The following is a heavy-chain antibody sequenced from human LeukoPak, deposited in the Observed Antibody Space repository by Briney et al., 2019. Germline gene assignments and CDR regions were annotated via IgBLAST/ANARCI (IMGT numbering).Heavy chain of an antibody. CDR1: GFTFDDYA. CDR2: ISWDSGSI. CDR3: AKGGVGVYYDSSGSQTFDY. J-gene: IGHJ4*02. V-gene: IGHV3-9*01. D-gene: IGHD3-22*01. Sequence: GRSLRLSCAASGFTFDDYAMHWVRQAPGKGLEWVSGISWDSGSIGYADSVKGRFTISRDNAKTSLYLQMNSLRAEDTALYYCAKGGVGVYYDSSGSQTFDYWGQGTLVTVSS.